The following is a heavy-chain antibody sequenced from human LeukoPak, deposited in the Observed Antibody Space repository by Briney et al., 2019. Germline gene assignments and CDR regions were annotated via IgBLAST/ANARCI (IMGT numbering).Heavy chain of an antibody. D-gene: IGHD1-1*01. V-gene: IGHV3-23*01. CDR2: VNGDGGNT. J-gene: IGHJ4*02. CDR3: TKRVKYGGNWDHFAE. CDR1: GFTFYNYR. Sequence: GGSLRLSCAASGFTFYNYRMSWVRQAPGKGLEWVSTVNGDGGNTYYADSVKGRFTIFRDNSKSTLILQMNSLRVEDTALYYCTKRVKYGGNWDHFAEWGQGTLVTVSS.